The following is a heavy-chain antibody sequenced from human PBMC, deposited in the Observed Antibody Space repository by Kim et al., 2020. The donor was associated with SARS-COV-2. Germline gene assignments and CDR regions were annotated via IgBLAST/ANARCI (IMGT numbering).Heavy chain of an antibody. D-gene: IGHD3-22*01. CDR3: ARVGSSGYDLDY. CDR1: GGSISSGSYY. Sequence: SETLSLTCTVSGGSISSGSYYWSWIRQPAGKGLEWIGRIYTSGSTNYNPSLKSRVTISVDTSKNQFSLKLSSVTAADTAVYYCARVGSSGYDLDYWGQGTLVTVSS. V-gene: IGHV4-61*02. CDR2: IYTSGST. J-gene: IGHJ4*02.